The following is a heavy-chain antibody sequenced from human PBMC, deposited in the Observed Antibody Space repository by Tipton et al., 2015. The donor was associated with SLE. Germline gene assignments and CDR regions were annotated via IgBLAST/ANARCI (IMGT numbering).Heavy chain of an antibody. CDR1: GGTFSRYG. CDR2: IIPMFGTP. CDR3: AREWGSGMAVAGIPHAFDI. Sequence: QLVQSGAEVKKPGSSVKVSCKASGGTFSRYGMSWVRQAPGQGLEWMGGIIPMFGTPNYAQKFQGRVTITTDESTSTAYMELSSLISEDTAIYYCAREWGSGMAVAGIPHAFDIWGQGTMVIVSS. V-gene: IGHV1-69*01. J-gene: IGHJ3*02. D-gene: IGHD6-19*01.